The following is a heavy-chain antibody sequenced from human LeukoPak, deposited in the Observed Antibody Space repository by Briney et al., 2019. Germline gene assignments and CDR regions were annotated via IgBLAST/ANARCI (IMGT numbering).Heavy chain of an antibody. D-gene: IGHD2-2*01. CDR2: IIPIFGTA. CDR3: ARRYCSSTSCYVNWFDP. J-gene: IGHJ5*02. CDR1: GGTFSSYA. Sequence: SVKVSCKASGGTFSSYAISWVRQAPGQGLEWMGGIIPIFGTANYAQKFQGRVTITADESTSTAYMELSSLRSEDTAVYYCARRYCSSTSCYVNWFDPWGQGTLVTVSS. V-gene: IGHV1-69*01.